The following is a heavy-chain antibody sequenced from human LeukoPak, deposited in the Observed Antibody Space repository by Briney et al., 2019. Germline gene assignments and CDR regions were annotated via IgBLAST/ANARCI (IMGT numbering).Heavy chain of an antibody. CDR2: INPSGGST. CDR1: GYTFTGYY. CDR3: ARDQGDYVWGSYRYKASPFDY. V-gene: IGHV1-46*01. D-gene: IGHD3-16*02. J-gene: IGHJ4*02. Sequence: GASVKVSCKASGYTFTGYYMHWVRQAPGQGLEWMGMINPSGGSTSYAQKFQGRVTMTRDTSTSTVYMELSSLRPEDTAVYYCARDQGDYVWGSYRYKASPFDYWGQPTLV.